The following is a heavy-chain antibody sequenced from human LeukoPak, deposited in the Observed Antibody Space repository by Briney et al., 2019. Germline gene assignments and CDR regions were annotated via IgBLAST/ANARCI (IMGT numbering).Heavy chain of an antibody. CDR2: ISGSGGST. CDR3: ARWIAAAGVIDY. V-gene: IGHV3-23*01. CDR1: GCTFRSYA. D-gene: IGHD6-13*01. Sequence: QAGGSLRLSCAASGCTFRSYAMSWVRQAPGKGLEWVSAISGSGGSTYYADSVKGRFTISRDNSKNTLYLQMNSMRAEDTAVYYCARWIAAAGVIDYWGQGTLVTVSS. J-gene: IGHJ4*02.